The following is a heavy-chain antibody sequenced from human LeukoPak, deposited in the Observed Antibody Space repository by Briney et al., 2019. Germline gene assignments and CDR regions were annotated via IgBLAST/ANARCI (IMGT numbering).Heavy chain of an antibody. Sequence: PSETLSLTCTVSGGSISSYYWSWIRQPAGKGLEWIGRIYTSGSTNYNPSLKSRVTMSVDTSKNQFSLKLSSVTAADTAVYYCARDRYYYGSGSYGVDYWGQGTLVTVSS. CDR2: IYTSGST. CDR1: GGSISSYY. D-gene: IGHD3-10*01. J-gene: IGHJ4*02. CDR3: ARDRYYYGSGSYGVDY. V-gene: IGHV4-4*07.